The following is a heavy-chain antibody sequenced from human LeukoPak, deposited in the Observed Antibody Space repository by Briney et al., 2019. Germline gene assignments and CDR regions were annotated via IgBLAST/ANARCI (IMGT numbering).Heavy chain of an antibody. J-gene: IGHJ3*02. CDR3: ATSYDILTGGGGAFDI. CDR2: ISAYNGNT. CDR1: GYTFTSYG. V-gene: IGHV1-18*01. Sequence: ASVKVSCKASGYTFTSYGISWVRQAPGQGLEWMGWISAYNGNTNYAQKLQGRVTMTTDISTSTAYMELRSLRSDDTAVYYCATSYDILTGGGGAFDIWGQGTMVTVSS. D-gene: IGHD3-9*01.